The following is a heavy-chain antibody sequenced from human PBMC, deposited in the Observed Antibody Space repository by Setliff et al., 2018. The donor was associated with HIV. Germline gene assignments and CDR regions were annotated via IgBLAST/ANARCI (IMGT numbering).Heavy chain of an antibody. Sequence: PSETLSLTCTVSGGSISNYYWTWIRQPPGKGPEWIASIQYGDISHYNPSLQSRVTISVDTSTKKFSLYLSSVNETDTAVYYCVRSGYTSGFYWVFGAFGVWGQGKMVTVSS. CDR2: IQYGDIS. V-gene: IGHV4-59*01. J-gene: IGHJ3*01. CDR1: GGSISNYY. D-gene: IGHD3-22*01. CDR3: VRSGYTSGFYWVFGAFGV.